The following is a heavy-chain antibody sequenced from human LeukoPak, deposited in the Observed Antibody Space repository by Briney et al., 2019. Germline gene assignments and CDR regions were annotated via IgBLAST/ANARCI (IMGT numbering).Heavy chain of an antibody. CDR2: MYHSGST. J-gene: IGHJ4*02. D-gene: IGHD3-16*01. Sequence: SETLSLTCAVSGCSISSGYYWGWIRQPPAKGLEWIGSMYHSGSTYYNPSLKSRVTISVDTSKNQFSLNLSSVTAADTAVYYCASAVGGSYHFDYWGQGTLVTVSS. CDR3: ASAVGGSYHFDY. CDR1: GCSISSGYY. V-gene: IGHV4-38-2*01.